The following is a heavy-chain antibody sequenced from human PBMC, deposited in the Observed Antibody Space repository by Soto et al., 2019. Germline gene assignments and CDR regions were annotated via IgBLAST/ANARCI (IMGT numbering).Heavy chain of an antibody. CDR3: ARDTTGILDY. CDR1: GFNFDNYW. Sequence: GWSLRLSCAASGFNFDNYWMAWVRQAPGKGLEWVANIKQDGSDKNYVDSVKGRFTISRDNAKNSLYLQMNSLRAEDSAVYSCARDTTGILDYWGQGTLVTVSS. D-gene: IGHD1-1*01. V-gene: IGHV3-7*01. J-gene: IGHJ4*02. CDR2: IKQDGSDK.